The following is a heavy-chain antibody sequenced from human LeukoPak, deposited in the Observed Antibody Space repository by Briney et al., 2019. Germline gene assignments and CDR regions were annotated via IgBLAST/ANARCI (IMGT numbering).Heavy chain of an antibody. CDR2: IYYSGST. V-gene: IGHV4-39*01. CDR1: GGSISSSSYY. D-gene: IGHD6-13*01. Sequence: SETLSLTCTVSGGSISSSSYYWGWIRQPPGKGLEWIGSIYYSGSTYYNPSLKSRVTISVDTSKNQFSLKLSSVTAADTAMCYCAAGPAYYFDYWGQGTLVTVSS. CDR3: AAGPAYYFDY. J-gene: IGHJ4*02.